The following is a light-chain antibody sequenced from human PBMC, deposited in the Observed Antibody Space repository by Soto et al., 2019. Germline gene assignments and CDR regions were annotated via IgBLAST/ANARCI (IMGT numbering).Light chain of an antibody. CDR2: RNS. J-gene: IGLJ2*01. Sequence: QSVLTQPPSASGTPGQRVTIACSGSSSNIGSNYVFWYQQLPGTAHNVLMYRNSQRPSGVPDRFSGSKSGTSASLAISGLRSEDEADYYCASWDDSLSGFVVFGGGTKLTVL. CDR3: ASWDDSLSGFVV. CDR1: SSNIGSNY. V-gene: IGLV1-47*01.